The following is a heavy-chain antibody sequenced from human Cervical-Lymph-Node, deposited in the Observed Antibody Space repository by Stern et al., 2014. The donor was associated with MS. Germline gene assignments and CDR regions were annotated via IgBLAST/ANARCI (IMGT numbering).Heavy chain of an antibody. J-gene: IGHJ4*02. Sequence: QVTLKESGPALVKPTQALTLTCPFSGFSLNTAGTRVTWIRQPPGKALEWLAGIDWDDAKFSRPSLKTRLTISKDTSKNQVVLTMTNMDPVDTAIYYCARSLAGVFDFWGQGTMVTVSS. V-gene: IGHV2-70*04. CDR2: IDWDDAK. CDR3: ARSLAGVFDF. CDR1: GFSLNTAGTR.